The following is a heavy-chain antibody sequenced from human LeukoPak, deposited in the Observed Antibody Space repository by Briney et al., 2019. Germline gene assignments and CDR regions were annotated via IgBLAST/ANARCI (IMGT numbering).Heavy chain of an antibody. D-gene: IGHD2-2*01. CDR3: ASVTQSRQRFDP. J-gene: IGHJ5*02. V-gene: IGHV3-11*04. Sequence: GGSLKLSCAASGFTFSDYYMSWIRQAPGKGLEWVSYISSSGSTIYYADSVKGRFTISRDNAKNSLYLQMNSLRAEDTAVYYCASVTQSRQRFDPWGQGTLVTVSS. CDR1: GFTFSDYY. CDR2: ISSSGSTI.